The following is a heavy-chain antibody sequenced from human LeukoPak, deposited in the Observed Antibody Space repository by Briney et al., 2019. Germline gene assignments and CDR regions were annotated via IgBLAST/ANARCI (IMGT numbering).Heavy chain of an antibody. CDR2: IYSGGST. CDR3: ARCGGDCYGLDY. CDR1: GFTFSSNY. V-gene: IGHV3-66*02. J-gene: IGHJ4*02. Sequence: GGSLRLSCAASGFTFSSNYMSWVRQAPGKGLEWVSVIYSGGSTYYADSVKGRFTISRDNSKNTLYLQMNSLRAEDTAVYYCARCGGDCYGLDYWGQGTLVTVSS. D-gene: IGHD2-21*02.